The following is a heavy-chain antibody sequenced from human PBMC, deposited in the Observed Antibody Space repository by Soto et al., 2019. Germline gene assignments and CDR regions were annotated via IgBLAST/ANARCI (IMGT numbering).Heavy chain of an antibody. CDR2: ISGSGGST. Sequence: EVQLLESGGGLVQPGGSLRLSCAASGFTCSSYAMSWVRQAPGKGLDWVSAISGSGGSTYYADSVKGRFTISGDNSKNTLYLQMNSLRAEDTAVYYCAKDLGYCSSTSCPAPYGMDVWGQGTTVTVSS. CDR3: AKDLGYCSSTSCPAPYGMDV. J-gene: IGHJ6*02. D-gene: IGHD2-2*01. V-gene: IGHV3-23*01. CDR1: GFTCSSYA.